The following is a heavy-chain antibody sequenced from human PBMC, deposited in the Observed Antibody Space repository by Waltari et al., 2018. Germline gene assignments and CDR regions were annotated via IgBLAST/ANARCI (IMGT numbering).Heavy chain of an antibody. CDR1: GFTVSSNY. J-gene: IGHJ5*02. D-gene: IGHD2-2*01. V-gene: IGHV3-53*01. Sequence: EVQLVESGGDFIQPGGSLRLSCAASGFTVSSNYMSWVRQAPGKGLEWVSIIYSGGSTYYGDSVKGRFTISRDSSKTTLYLQMNSLRAEDTAVYYCARDYCDRTSCSVAWGQGTLVTVSS. CDR3: ARDYCDRTSCSVA. CDR2: IYSGGST.